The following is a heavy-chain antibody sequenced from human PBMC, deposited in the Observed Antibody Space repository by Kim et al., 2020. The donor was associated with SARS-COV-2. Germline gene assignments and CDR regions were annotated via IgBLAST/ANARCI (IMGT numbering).Heavy chain of an antibody. CDR2: IYHSGST. CDR1: GGSISSSNW. Sequence: SETLSLTCAVSGGSISSSNWWSWVRQPPGKGLEWIGEIYHSGSTNYNPSLKSRVTISVDKSKNQFSLKLSSVTAADTAVYYCARRRILWWSRLTSGNWFDPWGQGTLVTVSS. D-gene: IGHD2-15*01. CDR3: ARRRILWWSRLTSGNWFDP. V-gene: IGHV4-4*02. J-gene: IGHJ5*02.